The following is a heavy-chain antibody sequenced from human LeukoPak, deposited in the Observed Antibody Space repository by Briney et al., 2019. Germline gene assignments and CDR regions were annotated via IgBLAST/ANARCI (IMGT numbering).Heavy chain of an antibody. V-gene: IGHV1-8*01. J-gene: IGHJ6*03. D-gene: IGHD5-18*01. Sequence: ASVKVSCKASGYTFTSYDINWVRQATGQGLERMGWMNPNSGNTGYAQKFQGRVTMTRNTSISTAYMELSSLRSEDTAVYYCARRKGGYSYGYRDYYYYYMDVWSKGTTVTVSS. CDR3: ARRKGGYSYGYRDYYYYYMDV. CDR1: GYTFTSYD. CDR2: MNPNSGNT.